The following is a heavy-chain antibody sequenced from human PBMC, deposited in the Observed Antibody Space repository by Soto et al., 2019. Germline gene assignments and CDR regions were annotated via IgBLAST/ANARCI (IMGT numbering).Heavy chain of an antibody. V-gene: IGHV4-59*01. CDR3: ARDGRGNWFDP. CDR2: IYYSGST. Sequence: SETLSLTCTVPGASISSYYWSWIRQPPGKGLEWIGYIYYSGSTNYNPSLKSRVTISVDTSKNQFSLKLSSVTAADTAVYYCARDGRGNWFDPWGQGTLVTVS. CDR1: GASISSYY. J-gene: IGHJ5*02.